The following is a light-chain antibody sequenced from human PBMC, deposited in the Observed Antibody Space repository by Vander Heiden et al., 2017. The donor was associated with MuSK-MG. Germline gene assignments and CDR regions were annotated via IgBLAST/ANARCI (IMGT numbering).Light chain of an antibody. J-gene: IGLJ2*01. V-gene: IGLV3-21*02. CDR2: DDS. CDR3: QVWDSSRIGV. Sequence: SFVPTPPPSVSLAPGQTARITCGGNNIGSKSVHWYQQKPGQAPVLVVYDDSDRPSGIPERFSGSNSGNTATLTISRVEAGDEADYYCQVWDSSRIGVFGGGTKLTVL. CDR1: NIGSKS.